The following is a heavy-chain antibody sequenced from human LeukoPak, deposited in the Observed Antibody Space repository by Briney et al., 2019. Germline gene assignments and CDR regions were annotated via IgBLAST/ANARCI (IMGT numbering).Heavy chain of an antibody. J-gene: IGHJ4*02. CDR2: INPNSGGT. CDR1: GYTFTGYY. Sequence: ASVKVSCKASGYTFTGYYMHWVRQAPGQGLEWRGWINPNSGGTNYARKFQGRVTMTRDTSISTAYMELSRLRSDDTAVYYCARDRVNYGSGSYGYWGQGTLVTVSS. D-gene: IGHD3-10*01. CDR3: ARDRVNYGSGSYGY. V-gene: IGHV1-2*02.